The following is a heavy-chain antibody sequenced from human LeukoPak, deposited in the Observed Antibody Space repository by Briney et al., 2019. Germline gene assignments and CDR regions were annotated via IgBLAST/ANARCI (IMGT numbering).Heavy chain of an antibody. CDR1: GFTFDDYA. D-gene: IGHD2-2*01. CDR3: AKDEYCSSTSCHHNWFDP. Sequence: GGSLRLSCAASGFTFDDYAMHWVRHAPGKGLEWVSLISGDGGSTYYADSVKGRFTISRDNSKNSLYLQMNSLRTEDTALYYCAKDEYCSSTSCHHNWFDPWGQGTLVTVSS. CDR2: ISGDGGST. V-gene: IGHV3-43*02. J-gene: IGHJ5*02.